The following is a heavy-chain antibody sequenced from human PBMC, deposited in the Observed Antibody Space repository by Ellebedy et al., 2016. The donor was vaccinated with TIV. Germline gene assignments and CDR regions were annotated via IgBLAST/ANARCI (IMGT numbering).Heavy chain of an antibody. CDR3: TTDAIVLMLYT. Sequence: GESLKISCEAAGFTFSSYSMNWVRQAPGKGLEWVSSISTSSSYIYYADSVKGRFTISRDNSKNTLYLQMNSLKTEDTAVYYCTTDAIVLMLYTWGQGTLVTVSS. D-gene: IGHD2-8*01. CDR2: ISTSSSYI. J-gene: IGHJ5*02. CDR1: GFTFSSYS. V-gene: IGHV3-21*03.